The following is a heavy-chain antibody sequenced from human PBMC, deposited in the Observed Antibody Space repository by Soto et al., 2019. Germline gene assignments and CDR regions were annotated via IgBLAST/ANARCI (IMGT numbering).Heavy chain of an antibody. CDR1: GGSFSGYY. D-gene: IGHD3-16*01. CDR3: ASILRYL. V-gene: IGHV4-34*01. CDR2: INHSGST. Sequence: QVQLQQWGAGLLKPSETLSLSCAVYGGSFSGYYWSWIRQPPGKGLEWIGEINHSGSTNYNPSLKGRVTISVDTSKNQFSLRLSSVTAADPAVYYCASILRYLWGQGTLVTVSS. J-gene: IGHJ4*02.